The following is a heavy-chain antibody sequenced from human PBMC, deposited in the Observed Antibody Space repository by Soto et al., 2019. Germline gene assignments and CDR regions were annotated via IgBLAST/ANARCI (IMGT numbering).Heavy chain of an antibody. J-gene: IGHJ6*02. Sequence: QVQLQESGPGLVKPSQTLSLTCTVSGGSISSGDYYWSWIRQPPGKGLEWIGYIYYSGSTYYNPTLKSRVTISVETSKTQFSRKLSSVTAADTAVYYCARASPVVTDVWGQGTTITVSS. V-gene: IGHV4-30-4*01. D-gene: IGHD5-18*01. CDR1: GGSISSGDYY. CDR3: ARASPVVTDV. CDR2: IYYSGST.